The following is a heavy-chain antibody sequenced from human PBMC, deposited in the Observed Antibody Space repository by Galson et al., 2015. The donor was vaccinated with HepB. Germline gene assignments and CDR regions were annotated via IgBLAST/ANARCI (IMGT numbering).Heavy chain of an antibody. CDR1: GYSFTSYY. Sequence: SVKVSCKASGYSFTSYYMRWVRQAPGQGLEWMGMINTSGGSTTYAQQLEGRVTMTRDTSTRTVYMELSSLKSEDTAVYYCARNWILTGYAAGYWGQGTLVSVSP. D-gene: IGHD3-9*01. CDR3: ARNWILTGYAAGY. CDR2: INTSGGST. V-gene: IGHV1-46*03. J-gene: IGHJ4*02.